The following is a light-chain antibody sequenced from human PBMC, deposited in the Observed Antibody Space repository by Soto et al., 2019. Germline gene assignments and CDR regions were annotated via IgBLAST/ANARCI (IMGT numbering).Light chain of an antibody. J-gene: IGKJ2*01. V-gene: IGKV1-5*03. CDR3: QQYNSYSYT. CDR1: QSISGL. CDR2: RAS. Sequence: DIQMTQSRSTLSASVGDRVTITCRASQSISGLLAWYQQKPGKAPKLPIYRASSLESGVPSRFSGSGSGTEFTLSLSSLQPDDFATYYCQQYNSYSYTFGQGTKLEIK.